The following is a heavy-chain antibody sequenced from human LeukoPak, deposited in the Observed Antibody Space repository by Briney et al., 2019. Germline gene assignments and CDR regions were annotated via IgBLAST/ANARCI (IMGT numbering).Heavy chain of an antibody. Sequence: PGRSLRLSCAASGFTFSSYAMHWVRQAPGKGLEWVAVISYDGSNKYYADSVKGRFTTSRDNSKNTLYLEMNSLRAEDTAVYYCARDKGRGRPTPGDYYGMGVWGQGTTVSVSS. CDR2: ISYDGSNK. CDR1: GFTFSSYA. J-gene: IGHJ6*02. D-gene: IGHD4-17*01. CDR3: ARDKGRGRPTPGDYYGMGV. V-gene: IGHV3-30-3*01.